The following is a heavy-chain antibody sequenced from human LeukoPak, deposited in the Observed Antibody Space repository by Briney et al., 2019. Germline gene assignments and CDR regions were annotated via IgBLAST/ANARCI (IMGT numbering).Heavy chain of an antibody. CDR1: GGSISSYY. V-gene: IGHV4-4*07. J-gene: IGHJ5*02. CDR2: IYTSGST. Sequence: SETLSLTCTVSGGSISSYYWSWIRQPAGKGLEWIGRIYTSGSTNYNPSLKSRVTMSVDTSKNQFSLKLSSVTAADTAVYYCVRGTSIFGPNWFDPWGQGTLVTVSS. CDR3: VRGTSIFGPNWFDP. D-gene: IGHD3-3*01.